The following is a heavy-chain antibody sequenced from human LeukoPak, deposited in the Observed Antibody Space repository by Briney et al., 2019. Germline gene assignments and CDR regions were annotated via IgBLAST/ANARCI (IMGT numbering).Heavy chain of an antibody. Sequence: SKTLSLTCAISGDRVSSNNAAWNWIRQSPSRGLEWLGRTYYKFTWYNDYAVSVRGRITINPDTSKNQFSLKLNSVTPEDTAVYYCARSGPPEYSSAFDYWGQGSLVAVSS. J-gene: IGHJ4*02. CDR3: ARSGPPEYSSAFDY. CDR2: TYYKFTWYN. D-gene: IGHD6-19*01. V-gene: IGHV6-1*01. CDR1: GDRVSSNNAA.